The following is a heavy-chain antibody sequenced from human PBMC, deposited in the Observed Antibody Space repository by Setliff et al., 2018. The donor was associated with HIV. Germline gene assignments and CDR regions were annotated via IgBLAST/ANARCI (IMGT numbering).Heavy chain of an antibody. CDR1: GYTLSELS. Sequence: ASVKVSCKVSGYTLSELSIHWVRQCPGQGLEWMGGFHPEDGETVYAQKFQDRLTMTEDTSTGTAYMEVGSLTSDDTAVYFCATFYKLSGTTSFDFWGQGTLVTVYS. V-gene: IGHV1-24*01. CDR2: FHPEDGET. J-gene: IGHJ4*02. CDR3: ATFYKLSGTTSFDF. D-gene: IGHD1-7*01.